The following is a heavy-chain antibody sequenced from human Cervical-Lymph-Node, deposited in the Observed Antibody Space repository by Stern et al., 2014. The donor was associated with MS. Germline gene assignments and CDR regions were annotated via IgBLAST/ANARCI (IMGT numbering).Heavy chain of an antibody. V-gene: IGHV3-9*01. D-gene: IGHD2-2*01. CDR2: VSWNGAGI. J-gene: IGHJ6*02. CDR3: AKDRAPIVAAALAGMDV. CDR1: GFTFDDYA. Sequence: VQLVESGGGLVQPGRSLRLSCAASGFTFDDYAMHWVRQAPGKGLEWVSSVSWNGAGIAYADSVKGRFTISRDNAKNSLYLQMNSLRAEDTALYYCAKDRAPIVAAALAGMDVWGQGTTVTVSS.